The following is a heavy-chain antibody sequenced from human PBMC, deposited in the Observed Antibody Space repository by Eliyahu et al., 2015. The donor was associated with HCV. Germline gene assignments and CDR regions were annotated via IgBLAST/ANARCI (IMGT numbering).Heavy chain of an antibody. CDR1: GGSFSGYY. Sequence: QVQLQQWGAGLLKPSETLXLTCAVYGGSFSGYYWSWIRQPPGKGLEWIGEINHSGSTNYNPSLKSRVTISVDTSKNQFSLKLSSVTAADTAVYYCARVGVVAADTRDYWGQGTLVTVSS. CDR2: INHSGST. D-gene: IGHD2-15*01. V-gene: IGHV4-34*01. CDR3: ARVGVVAADTRDY. J-gene: IGHJ4*02.